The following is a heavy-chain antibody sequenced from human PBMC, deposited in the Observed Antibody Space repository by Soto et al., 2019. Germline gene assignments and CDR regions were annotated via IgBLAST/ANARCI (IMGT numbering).Heavy chain of an antibody. V-gene: IGHV1-18*01. CDR2: ISAYNGNT. CDR1: GYTFTSYG. J-gene: IGHJ6*02. D-gene: IGHD3-10*01. CDR3: ARVRGGMVRGVRMYGMDV. Sequence: GASVKVSCKASGYTFTSYGISWVRQAPGQGLEWMGWISAYNGNTNYAQKLQGRVTMTTDTSTSTAYMELRSLRSDDTAVYYCARVRGGMVRGVRMYGMDVWGQGTTVTVSS.